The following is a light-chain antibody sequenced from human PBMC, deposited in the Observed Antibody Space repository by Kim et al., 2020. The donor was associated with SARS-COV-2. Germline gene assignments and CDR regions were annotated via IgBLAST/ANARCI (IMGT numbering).Light chain of an antibody. Sequence: DIQMTQSPSSLSASVGDRVTITCRASQSISSYLNWYQQKPGKAPKLLIYAASSLQSGVPSRFSGSGSGTDFTLTISSLQPEDFATYYFQQSYSIPPITFGQGTRLEIK. CDR2: AAS. J-gene: IGKJ5*01. V-gene: IGKV1-39*01. CDR1: QSISSY. CDR3: QQSYSIPPIT.